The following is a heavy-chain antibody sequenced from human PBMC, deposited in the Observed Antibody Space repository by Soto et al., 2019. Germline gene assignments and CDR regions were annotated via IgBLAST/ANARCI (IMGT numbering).Heavy chain of an antibody. J-gene: IGHJ3*02. CDR1: EYTFTTYS. D-gene: IGHD6-13*01. CDR3: ARDLYGSSWYVRVFDM. CDR2: INPTSSTT. V-gene: IGHV1-46*03. Sequence: ASVKVSCKASEYTFTTYSLHWVRQAPGQGLEWMGIINPTSSTTSDAQKFQGRVTMTRDMSTSTVYMELSSLRSEDTAVYYCARDLYGSSWYVRVFDMWGKGTMVTVSS.